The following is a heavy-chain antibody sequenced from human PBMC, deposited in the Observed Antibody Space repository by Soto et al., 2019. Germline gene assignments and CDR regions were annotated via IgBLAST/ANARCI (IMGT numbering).Heavy chain of an antibody. J-gene: IGHJ6*01. Sequence: SVKVPSNASGCFFSSHSLSCLRPSPGQGLEWMGGIIPIFGTANYAQKFQGRVTITADESTSTAYMELSSLRSEDTAVYYCARSYLFFESEHPISHRYQVMEVLVQGSSDTGTS. V-gene: IGHV1-69*13. D-gene: IGHD2-2*01. CDR1: GCFFSSHS. CDR3: ARSYLFFESEHPISHRYQVMEV. CDR2: IIPIFGTA.